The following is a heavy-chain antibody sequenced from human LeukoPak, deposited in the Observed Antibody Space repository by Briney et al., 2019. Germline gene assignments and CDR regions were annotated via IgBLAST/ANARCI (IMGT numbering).Heavy chain of an antibody. V-gene: IGHV4-59*10. CDR1: GGSFSGYY. D-gene: IGHD3-22*01. CDR2: IYTSGST. J-gene: IGHJ1*01. CDR3: ARVVVPGFFQH. Sequence: SETLSLTCAVYGGSFSGYYWSWIRQPAGKGLEWIGRIYTSGSTNYNPSLKSRVTMSVDTSKNQFSPKLSSVTAADTAVYYCARVVVPGFFQHWGQGTLVTVSS.